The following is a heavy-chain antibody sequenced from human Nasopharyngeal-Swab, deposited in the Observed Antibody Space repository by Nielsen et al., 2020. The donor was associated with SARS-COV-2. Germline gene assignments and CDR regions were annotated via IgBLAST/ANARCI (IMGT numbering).Heavy chain of an antibody. V-gene: IGHV3-48*02. CDR1: GFTFSSYS. CDR3: ARVSGYSGYDAFDI. D-gene: IGHD5-12*01. Sequence: GESLKISCAASGFTFSSYSMNWVRQAPGKGLEWVSYISSSSSTIYYADSVKGRFTISRDNAKNSLYLQMNSLRDEDTAVYYCARVSGYSGYDAFDIWGQGTMVTVSS. CDR2: ISSSSSTI. J-gene: IGHJ3*02.